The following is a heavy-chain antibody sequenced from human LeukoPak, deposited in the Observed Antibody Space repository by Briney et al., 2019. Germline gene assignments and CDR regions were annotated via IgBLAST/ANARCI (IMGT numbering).Heavy chain of an antibody. V-gene: IGHV1-2*02. Sequence: ASVTVSCTASGYTFTVYFTHWVRQAPGQGLEWMGWINPNNGDTNYAQTFQGRVTMTRDTSISTAYMELSNLRSDDTAMFYCARDLYGSGSSNWFDHWGQGTLVTVSS. CDR3: ARDLYGSGSSNWFDH. D-gene: IGHD3-10*01. CDR2: INPNNGDT. J-gene: IGHJ5*02. CDR1: GYTFTVYF.